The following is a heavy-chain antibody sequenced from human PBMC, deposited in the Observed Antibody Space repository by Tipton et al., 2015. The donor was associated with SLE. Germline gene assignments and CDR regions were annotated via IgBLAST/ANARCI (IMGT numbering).Heavy chain of an antibody. J-gene: IGHJ4*02. Sequence: LRLSCTVSGGSISSYYWSWIRQPPGKGLEWIGYIYYSGSTNYNPSLKSRVTISVDTSKNQFSLKLSSVTAADTAVYYCARGMRYSYGPGYYFDYWGQGTLVTVSS. CDR3: ARGMRYSYGPGYYFDY. D-gene: IGHD5-18*01. V-gene: IGHV4-59*01. CDR1: GGSISSYY. CDR2: IYYSGST.